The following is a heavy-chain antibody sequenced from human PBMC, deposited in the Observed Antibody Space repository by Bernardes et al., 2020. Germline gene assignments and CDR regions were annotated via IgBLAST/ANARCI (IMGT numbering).Heavy chain of an antibody. CDR1: GFTFDDYA. D-gene: IGHD6-6*01. J-gene: IGHJ6*04. CDR2: ISWNSGSI. CDR3: AKDSSSERYYYYYYGMDV. V-gene: IGHV3-9*01. Sequence: GGSLRLSCAASGFTFDDYAMHWVRQAPGKGLEWVSGISWNSGSIGYADSVKGRFTISRDNAKNSLYLQMNSLRAEDTALYYCAKDSSSERYYYYYYGMDVWGKGTTVTVSS.